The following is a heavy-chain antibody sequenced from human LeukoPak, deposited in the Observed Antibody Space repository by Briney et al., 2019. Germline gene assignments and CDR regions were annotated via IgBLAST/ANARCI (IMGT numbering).Heavy chain of an antibody. Sequence: ASVKVSCKASGYTLTSYGISWVRQAPGQGLEWMGWISAYNGNTNYAQKLQGRVTMTTDTSTSTAYMELRSLRSDDTAVYYCARDSRYYYDSSVPFDYWDQGTLVTVSS. J-gene: IGHJ4*02. CDR3: ARDSRYYYDSSVPFDY. CDR1: GYTLTSYG. CDR2: ISAYNGNT. V-gene: IGHV1-18*01. D-gene: IGHD3-22*01.